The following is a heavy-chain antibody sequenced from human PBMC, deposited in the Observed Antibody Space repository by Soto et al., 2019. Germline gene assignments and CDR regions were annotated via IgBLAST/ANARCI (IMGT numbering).Heavy chain of an antibody. CDR3: AKDPRFTGY. J-gene: IGHJ4*02. V-gene: IGHV3-23*01. D-gene: IGHD3-10*01. Sequence: PGGSLRLSCAASGFTFSSYEMNWVRQAPGKGLEWVSYISGSGGSTYYADSVKGRFTISRDNSKNTLYLQMNSLRAEDTAVYYCAKDPRFTGYWGQGTLVTVSS. CDR2: ISGSGGST. CDR1: GFTFSSYE.